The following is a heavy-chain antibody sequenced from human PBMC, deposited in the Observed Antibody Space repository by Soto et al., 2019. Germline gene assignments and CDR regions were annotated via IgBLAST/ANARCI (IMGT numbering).Heavy chain of an antibody. V-gene: IGHV1-46*01. CDR3: ARSSGGNFGIIIEGTNWFAP. D-gene: IGHD1-26*01. CDR1: RDTFTSYY. J-gene: IGHJ5*02. Sequence: ASVKVSCKAPRDTFTSYYINWVRQAPGQGLEWMGVINPHGGSTAYAKKFKGRVTLTRDTSASTVYMEVSSLTSEDTAMYYWARSSGGNFGIIIEGTNWFAPWGQGTLVTVSS. CDR2: INPHGGST.